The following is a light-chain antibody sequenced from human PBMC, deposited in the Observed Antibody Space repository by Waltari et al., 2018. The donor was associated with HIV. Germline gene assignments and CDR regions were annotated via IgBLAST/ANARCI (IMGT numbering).Light chain of an antibody. Sequence: QSVLTQPPSASGTPRQRVTMSCSGSSSNIGSNYVYWYRQLPGTAPKLLIYRNNQRPSGVPDRFSGSKSGTSASLAISGLRSEDEADYYCTAWDASLSVWVFGGGTKLTVL. J-gene: IGLJ3*02. CDR2: RNN. CDR1: SSNIGSNY. CDR3: TAWDASLSVWV. V-gene: IGLV1-47*01.